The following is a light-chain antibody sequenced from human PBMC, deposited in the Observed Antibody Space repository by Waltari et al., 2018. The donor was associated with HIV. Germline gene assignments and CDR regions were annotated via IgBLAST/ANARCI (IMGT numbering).Light chain of an antibody. J-gene: IGKJ2*01. CDR1: QGIGRW. Sequence: DIQMPQSPSTLSASVGDRVTITCRASQGIGRWLAWYQQKPGRAPKLLIYKASSLERGVPSRFSGSGSGTEFTLSISSLQPDDFATYYCQEYNSIAGYTYGQGTKLEVK. CDR3: QEYNSIAGYT. V-gene: IGKV1-5*03. CDR2: KAS.